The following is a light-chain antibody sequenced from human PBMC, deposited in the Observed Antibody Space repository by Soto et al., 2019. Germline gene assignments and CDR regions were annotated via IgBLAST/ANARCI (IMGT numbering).Light chain of an antibody. V-gene: IGKV3-15*01. J-gene: IGKJ2*01. Sequence: ERVMTQSPATLSVSPGERVTLSCRASRSVSNFLAWYQQKPGQAPRLLIYGASTRVRGIPARFSGSGSGTEFTLTITSLQPEDFAVYYCQQYNSWPMYTFGQGTKLEIK. CDR3: QQYNSWPMYT. CDR1: RSVSNF. CDR2: GAS.